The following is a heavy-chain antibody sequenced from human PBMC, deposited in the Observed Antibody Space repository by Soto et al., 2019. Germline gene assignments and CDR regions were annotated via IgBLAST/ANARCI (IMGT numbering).Heavy chain of an antibody. CDR3: AIIGYNNDLDV. CDR2: IIPVFNSP. V-gene: IGHV1-69*06. Sequence: QVQLVQSGAEVKRPGSSVKVSCKASGGTFSSYAFSWVRQAPGQGLEWMGGIIPVFNSPSLAQNLHGRVTVTADKSTSTAYIELSALRFEGTAVYYCAIIGYNNDLDVWGQGTTVIVSS. J-gene: IGHJ6*02. D-gene: IGHD1-20*01. CDR1: GGTFSSYA.